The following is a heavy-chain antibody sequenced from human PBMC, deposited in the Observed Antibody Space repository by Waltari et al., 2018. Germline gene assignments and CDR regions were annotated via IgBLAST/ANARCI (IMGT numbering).Heavy chain of an antibody. CDR2: INKDGSSI. CDR1: GFTFSNSW. J-gene: IGHJ6*03. D-gene: IGHD2-15*01. Sequence: EVQLVESGGRLVPPGGSLRISCAVSGFTFSNSWMPWVRQAQGKGLVWVSRINKDGSSISDADSVEGRFTISRDNAKKTLYLQMNSLRAEDTGVYYCAREGPQLSDYMDVWGKGTTVNVSS. CDR3: AREGPQLSDYMDV. V-gene: IGHV3-74*01.